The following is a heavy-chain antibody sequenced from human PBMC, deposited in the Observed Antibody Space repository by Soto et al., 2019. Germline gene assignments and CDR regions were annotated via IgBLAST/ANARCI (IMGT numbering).Heavy chain of an antibody. V-gene: IGHV4-59*01. Sequence: PSETLSLTCTVSGGSISSCYWRWIRQPPGKGLEWIGYIYYSGSTNYNPSLKSRVTISVDTSKNQFSLKLSSVTAADTAVYYCARDYCASYYYDSSGYFDFWGQGTMRTVSS. CDR2: IYYSGST. J-gene: IGHJ3*01. D-gene: IGHD3-22*01. CDR3: ARDYCASYYYDSSGYFDF. CDR1: GGSISSCY.